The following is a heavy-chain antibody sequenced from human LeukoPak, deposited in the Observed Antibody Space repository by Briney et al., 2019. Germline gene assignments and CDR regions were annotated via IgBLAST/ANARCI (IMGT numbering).Heavy chain of an antibody. CDR2: ISDDGRNK. CDR1: GFSFISYG. D-gene: IGHD4-17*01. V-gene: IGHV3-30*18. CDR3: AKRPSDYGDYVTYFDY. Sequence: PGGSLGLSCAASGFSFISYGMRWVRQAPGKGLEWVGVISDDGRNKKYADSVKGRFTISRDNSKDTLYLQMNSLRDEDTAVYYCAKRPSDYGDYVTYFDYWGQGTLVTVSS. J-gene: IGHJ4*02.